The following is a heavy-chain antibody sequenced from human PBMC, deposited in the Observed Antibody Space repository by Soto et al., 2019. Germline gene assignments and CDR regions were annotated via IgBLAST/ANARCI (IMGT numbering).Heavy chain of an antibody. CDR1: GFTFSEYS. D-gene: IGHD1-26*01. CDR2: ISSDGDIT. V-gene: IGHV3-64*04. Sequence: GGSLTLSCSASGFTFSEYSMHWVRQAPGKGLQYVSTISSDGDITYYADSVKGRFTISRGNSKNTLYLQMNSLRPENTAVYYCARDEGRWELLRPPPPYFDYWGQGTLVTVSS. CDR3: ARDEGRWELLRPPPPYFDY. J-gene: IGHJ4*02.